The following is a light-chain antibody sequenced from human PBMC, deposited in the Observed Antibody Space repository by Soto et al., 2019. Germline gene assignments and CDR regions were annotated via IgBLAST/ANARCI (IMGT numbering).Light chain of an antibody. CDR2: EDI. CDR3: CSYAGGASVV. J-gene: IGLJ2*01. Sequence: QSVLTQPASVSGSPGQSITISCTGTSSDIGRYNLVSWYQQHPGKAPKLIIYEDIERPSGVSDRFSGSKSGITASLTISWLHTLYEADYYLCSYAGGASVVFGGGTKLTVL. CDR1: SSDIGRYNL. V-gene: IGLV2-23*01.